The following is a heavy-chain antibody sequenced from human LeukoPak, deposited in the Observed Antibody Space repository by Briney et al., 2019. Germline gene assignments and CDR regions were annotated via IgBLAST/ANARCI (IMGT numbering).Heavy chain of an antibody. CDR3: ARRNAMDV. CDR2: INRDGSER. Sequence: GGSLRLSCAASGFTFSNYWMTWVRQAPGKGLEWVANINRDGSERYYVDSVKGRFTISRDDAKSSLYLQMNSLRAEDTTVYYCARRNAMDVWGQGTTVIVFS. CDR1: GFTFSNYW. J-gene: IGHJ6*02. V-gene: IGHV3-7*03.